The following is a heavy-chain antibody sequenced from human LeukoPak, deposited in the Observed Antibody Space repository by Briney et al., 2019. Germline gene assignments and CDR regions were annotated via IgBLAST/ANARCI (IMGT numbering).Heavy chain of an antibody. CDR3: ARDQGWQQFDY. Sequence: GGSLRLSCAASGFTFSSNWMTWVRQAPGKGLERVANIKEYGSETYYVDSVKGRFTISRDNAKNSLYLQMNSLRAEDTAVYYCARDQGWQQFDYWGQGTLVTVSS. V-gene: IGHV3-7*04. J-gene: IGHJ4*02. CDR1: GFTFSSNW. D-gene: IGHD4-23*01. CDR2: IKEYGSET.